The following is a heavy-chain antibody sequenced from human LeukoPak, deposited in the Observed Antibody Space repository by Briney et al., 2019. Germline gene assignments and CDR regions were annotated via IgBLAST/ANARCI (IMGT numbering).Heavy chain of an antibody. D-gene: IGHD3-3*01. V-gene: IGHV4-39*01. J-gene: IGHJ4*02. CDR3: ARLEYYDFWSGYFDY. CDR2: IYYSGST. CDR1: GGSISSSSYY. Sequence: KPSETLSLTCTVSGGSISSSSYYWGWIRQPPGKGLEWIGSIYYSGSTYYNPSLKSRVTISVDTSKNQFSPKLSSVTAADTAVYYCARLEYYDFWSGYFDYWGQGTLVTVSS.